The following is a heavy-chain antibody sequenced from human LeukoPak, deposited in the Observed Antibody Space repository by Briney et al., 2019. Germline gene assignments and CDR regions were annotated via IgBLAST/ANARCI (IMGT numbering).Heavy chain of an antibody. J-gene: IGHJ4*02. V-gene: IGHV1-69*13. D-gene: IGHD5-12*01. CDR2: FITIFGTE. CDR1: GYSFTDYY. CDR3: YSGYDPIRFDY. Sequence: SVKVSCKASGYSFTDYYMHWVRQAPGQGLVWMGGFITIFGTENYAQKVQGRVTITADESMSTAYMELSSLRCEDTGVYFCYSGYDPIRFDYWGQGTLVTVSS.